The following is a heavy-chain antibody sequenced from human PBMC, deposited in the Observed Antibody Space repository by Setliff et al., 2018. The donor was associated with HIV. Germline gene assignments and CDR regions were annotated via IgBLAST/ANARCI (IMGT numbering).Heavy chain of an antibody. D-gene: IGHD5-18*01. CDR2: IYYSGST. J-gene: IGHJ4*02. CDR1: GGSIRSHY. CDR3: ARVPRQLLKGAAAYFDY. V-gene: IGHV4-59*11. Sequence: SETLSLTCTVSGGSIRSHYWSWIREPPGKGLEWIGYIYYSGSTNYNPSLKSRVTTSVDTSKNQFSLRLSSVTAADTAVYYCARVPRQLLKGAAAYFDYWGQGILVTVSS.